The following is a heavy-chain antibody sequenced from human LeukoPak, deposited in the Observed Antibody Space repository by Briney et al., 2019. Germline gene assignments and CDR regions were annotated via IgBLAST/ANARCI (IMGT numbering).Heavy chain of an antibody. J-gene: IGHJ4*02. V-gene: IGHV3-23*01. CDR2: IRGSDGST. CDR1: GFPFSTYT. D-gene: IGHD4-17*01. CDR3: AKDVYGDYGGLDY. Sequence: GGSLRLSCAASGFPFSTYTMSWVRQAPGKGLEWVSSIRGSDGSTYYADSVKGRFAISRDNSKNTLYLQMNSLRAEDTAVYYCAKDVYGDYGGLDYWGQRTLVTLSS.